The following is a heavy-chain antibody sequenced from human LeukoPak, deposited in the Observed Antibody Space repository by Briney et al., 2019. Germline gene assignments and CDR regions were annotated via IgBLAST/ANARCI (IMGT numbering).Heavy chain of an antibody. CDR2: ISDSGGRT. CDR1: GITLSNYG. V-gene: IGHV3-23*01. J-gene: IGHJ4*02. D-gene: IGHD3-22*01. CDR3: AKRGVVIRVILVGFHKEAYYFDS. Sequence: GGSLRLTCAVSGITLSNYGMSWVRQAPGKGLEWVAGISDSGGRTNYADSVKGRFTISRDNPKNTLYLQMNSLRAEDTAVYFCAKRGVVIRVILVGFHKEAYYFDSWGQGALVTVSS.